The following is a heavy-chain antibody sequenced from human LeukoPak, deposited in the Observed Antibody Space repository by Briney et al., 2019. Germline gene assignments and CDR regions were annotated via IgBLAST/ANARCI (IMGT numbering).Heavy chain of an antibody. CDR1: GYTFTGYY. Sequence: ASVKVSCKASGYTFTGYYMHWVRQAPGQGLEWMGWINPNSGGTNYAQKFQGRVTMTRDTSISTAYMELSRLRSDDTAVYYCARVDEGIAAAPPDYWGQGTLVTVSS. D-gene: IGHD6-13*01. J-gene: IGHJ4*02. CDR3: ARVDEGIAAAPPDY. V-gene: IGHV1-2*02. CDR2: INPNSGGT.